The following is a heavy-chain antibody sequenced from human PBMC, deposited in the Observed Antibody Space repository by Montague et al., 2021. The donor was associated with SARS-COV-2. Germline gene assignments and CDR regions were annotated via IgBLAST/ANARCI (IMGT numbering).Heavy chain of an antibody. V-gene: IGHV4-4*07. Sequence: SETLSLTCTVSGDSITNHYWSWIRQPAGKGLEWIGRMHFTGKTNFSPSFSSRLTMSADTSKNQFSLKLTSVTAADTAIYFCARDRFDFGGGRQGTIDFWGQGTLVTVSS. CDR3: ARDRFDFGGGRQGTIDF. CDR2: MHFTGKT. D-gene: IGHD4/OR15-4a*01. J-gene: IGHJ4*02. CDR1: GDSITNHY.